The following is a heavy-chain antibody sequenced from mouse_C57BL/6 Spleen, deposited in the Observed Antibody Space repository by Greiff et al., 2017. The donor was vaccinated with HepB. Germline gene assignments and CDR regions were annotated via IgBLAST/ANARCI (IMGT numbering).Heavy chain of an antibody. CDR3: ARGDGNYYFDY. CDR2: IYPGGGYT. D-gene: IGHD2-1*01. CDR1: GYTFTNYW. J-gene: IGHJ2*01. V-gene: IGHV1-63*01. Sequence: VQLQQSGAELVRPGPSVKMSCKASGYTFTNYWIGWAKQRPGHGLEWIGDIYPGGGYTNYNEKFKGKATLTADKSSSTAYMQFSSLTSEDSAIYYCARGDGNYYFDYWGQGTTLTVSS.